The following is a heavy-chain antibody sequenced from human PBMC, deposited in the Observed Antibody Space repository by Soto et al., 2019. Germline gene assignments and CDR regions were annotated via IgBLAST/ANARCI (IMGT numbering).Heavy chain of an antibody. Sequence: DVQLVESGRAVVQPGESLRLSCEVSGFTFSMYSMTWVSQDPGKGLEWVAKIPQEGGDGHYADSVKGRFTISRDNAKNSVFLQMNNLRAADTAVYYCARDQLILPAHDFFYGSDVWGQGATVTVS. J-gene: IGHJ6*02. CDR2: IPQEGGDG. V-gene: IGHV3-7*03. D-gene: IGHD2-21*02. CDR3: ARDQLILPAHDFFYGSDV. CDR1: GFTFSMYS.